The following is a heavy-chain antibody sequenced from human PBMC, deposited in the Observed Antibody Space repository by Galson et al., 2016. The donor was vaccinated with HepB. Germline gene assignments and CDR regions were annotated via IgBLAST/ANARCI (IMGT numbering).Heavy chain of an antibody. V-gene: IGHV3-23*01. J-gene: IGHJ5*01. D-gene: IGHD4/OR15-4a*01. CDR3: AKDCGYDCGPNLDS. CDR1: GFRLSSYR. CDR2: IVSDGRT. Sequence: SLRLSCAVSGFRLSSYRMTWVRQAPGKGLEWVSTIVSDGRTYYGDAVTGRFTISRDTSTNELFLQMNSLRAEDTAIYSCAKDCGYDCGPNLDSWGQGTLVTVSS.